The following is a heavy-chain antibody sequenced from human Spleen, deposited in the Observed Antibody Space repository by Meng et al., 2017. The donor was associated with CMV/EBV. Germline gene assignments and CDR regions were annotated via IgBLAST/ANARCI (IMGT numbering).Heavy chain of an antibody. CDR2: IYYSGST. J-gene: IGHJ4*02. CDR1: GGSISSSSYY. CDR3: ARGMTGTTQPSFDY. Sequence: SETLSLTCTVSGGSISSSSYYWGWIRQPPGKGLEWIGSIYYSGSTYYNPSLKSRVTISVDTSKNQFSLKLSSVTAADTAVYYCARGMTGTTQPSFDYWGQGTLVTVSS. V-gene: IGHV4-39*07. D-gene: IGHD1-7*01.